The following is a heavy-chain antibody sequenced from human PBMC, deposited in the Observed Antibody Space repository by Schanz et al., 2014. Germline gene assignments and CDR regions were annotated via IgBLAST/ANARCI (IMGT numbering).Heavy chain of an antibody. J-gene: IGHJ6*02. Sequence: QVHLQESGPGLVKPSETLSLTCTVSGGSITTNYWSWIRQPAGKGLEWIGHIYTSGSSTYNPSVKIRVTMSEDPSKNKFSLKRTAVTAADSAVYYCARGGRTTYNYYYGMDVWGQGTTVTVSS. CDR1: GGSITTNY. D-gene: IGHD1-1*01. V-gene: IGHV4-4*07. CDR2: IYTSGSS. CDR3: ARGGRTTYNYYYGMDV.